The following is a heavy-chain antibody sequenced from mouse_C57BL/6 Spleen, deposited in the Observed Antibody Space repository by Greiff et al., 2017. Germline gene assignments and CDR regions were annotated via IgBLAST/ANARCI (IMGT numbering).Heavy chain of an antibody. Sequence: VQLQQSGAELVKPGASVKISCKASGYAFSSYWMNWVKQRPGKGLEWIGQIYPGDGETNYNGKFKGKATLTAAKASSTAYMQLSSLTSEDSAVYFCAREGTVDSYGYFDVWGTGTTVTVSS. CDR2: IYPGDGET. J-gene: IGHJ1*03. V-gene: IGHV1-80*01. CDR1: GYAFSSYW. CDR3: AREGTVDSYGYFDV. D-gene: IGHD1-1*01.